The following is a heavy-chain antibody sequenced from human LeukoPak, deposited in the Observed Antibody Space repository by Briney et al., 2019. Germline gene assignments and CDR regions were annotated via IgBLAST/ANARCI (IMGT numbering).Heavy chain of an antibody. CDR2: INHSGST. CDR1: GGSFSGYY. V-gene: IGHV4-34*01. J-gene: IGHJ4*02. Sequence: PSETLSLTCAFYGGSFSGYYWSWIRQPPGKGLEWIGEINHSGSTNYNPSLKSRVTISVDTSKNQFSLKLSSVTAADTAVYYCARGLGSYYGGPVDYWGQGTLVTVSS. CDR3: ARGLGSYYGGPVDY. D-gene: IGHD1-26*01.